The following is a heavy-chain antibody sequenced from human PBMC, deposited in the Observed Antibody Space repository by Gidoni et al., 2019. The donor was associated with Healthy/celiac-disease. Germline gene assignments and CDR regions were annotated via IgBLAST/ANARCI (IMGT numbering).Heavy chain of an antibody. V-gene: IGHV3-48*03. CDR1: GFTFSSYE. CDR2: ISSSGSTI. CDR3: ARGEAAAGNDY. D-gene: IGHD6-13*01. J-gene: IGHJ4*02. Sequence: EVQLVESGGGLVQPGGSLRRSCAASGFTFSSYEMNWVRQAPGKWLEWVSYISSSGSTIYYADSVKGRVTISRDNAKNSLYLQMNSLRAEDTAVYYCARGEAAAGNDYWGQGTLVTVSS.